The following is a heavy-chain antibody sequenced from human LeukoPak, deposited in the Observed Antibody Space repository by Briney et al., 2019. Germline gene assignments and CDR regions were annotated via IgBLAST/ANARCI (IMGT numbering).Heavy chain of an antibody. Sequence: SETLSLTCTVSGGSISGDYWSWIRQPAGKGLEWIGRFYISGNTRSTIYNPSLRSRVTMSADTSKNQLSLRVNSVTAADTAIYYCARDEQGTRSDYWGQGTLVTVAS. CDR1: GGSISGDY. CDR3: ARDEQGTRSDY. CDR2: FYISGNTRST. D-gene: IGHD1/OR15-1a*01. V-gene: IGHV4-4*07. J-gene: IGHJ4*02.